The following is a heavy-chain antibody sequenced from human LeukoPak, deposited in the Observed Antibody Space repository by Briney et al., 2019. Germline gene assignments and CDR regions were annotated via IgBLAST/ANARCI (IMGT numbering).Heavy chain of an antibody. V-gene: IGHV3-7*01. CDR1: GFTFSSYW. J-gene: IGHJ4*02. D-gene: IGHD3-3*01. CDR2: IKQDGSEK. Sequence: GGSLRLSCAASGFTFSSYWMSWVRQAPGKGLEWVANIKQDGSEKYYVDSVKGRFTISRDSAKNSLYLQMNSLRAEDTAVYYCARAHPYDYDFWSGYYFDYWGRGTLVTVSS. CDR3: ARAHPYDYDFWSGYYFDY.